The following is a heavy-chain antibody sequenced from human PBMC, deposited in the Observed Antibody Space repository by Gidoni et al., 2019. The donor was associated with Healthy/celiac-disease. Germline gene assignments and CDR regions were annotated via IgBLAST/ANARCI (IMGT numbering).Heavy chain of an antibody. J-gene: IGHJ4*02. CDR2: INWNGGST. V-gene: IGHV3-20*01. D-gene: IGHD3-22*01. Sequence: LEWVSGINWNGGSTGYADSVKGRFTISRDNAKNSLYLQMNSLRAEDTALYHRARGYYDSSGYYGPFWDYWGQGTLVTVSS. CDR3: ARGYYDSSGYYGPFWDY.